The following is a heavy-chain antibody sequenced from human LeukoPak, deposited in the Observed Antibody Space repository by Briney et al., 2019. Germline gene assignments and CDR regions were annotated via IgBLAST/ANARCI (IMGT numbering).Heavy chain of an antibody. CDR2: IYTSGST. Sequence: SSETLSLTCTVSGGSISSYYWSWIRQPAGKGLQWIGRIYTSGSTNYNPSLKSRVTMSVDTSKNQFSLKLSSVTAADTAVYYCARWLGYDFWSGHRGVDLFDPWGQGTLVTVSS. CDR1: GGSISSYY. V-gene: IGHV4-4*07. D-gene: IGHD3-3*01. J-gene: IGHJ5*02. CDR3: ARWLGYDFWSGHRGVDLFDP.